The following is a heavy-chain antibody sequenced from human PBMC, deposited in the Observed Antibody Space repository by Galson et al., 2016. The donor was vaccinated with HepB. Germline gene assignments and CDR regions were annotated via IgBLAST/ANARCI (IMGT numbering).Heavy chain of an antibody. CDR2: ISYSSSYM. J-gene: IGHJ4*02. D-gene: IGHD3-16*01. Sequence: SLRLSCAASGFTFSSYSMHWVRQAPGKGLGWVSSISYSSSYMPYADAVKGRFTSSRDDAKNSLYLQMNSLGAEDTAVYFCARDRGGGAPKLVIFDYWGQGTLVTVSS. CDR1: GFTFSSYS. V-gene: IGHV3-21*01. CDR3: ARDRGGGAPKLVIFDY.